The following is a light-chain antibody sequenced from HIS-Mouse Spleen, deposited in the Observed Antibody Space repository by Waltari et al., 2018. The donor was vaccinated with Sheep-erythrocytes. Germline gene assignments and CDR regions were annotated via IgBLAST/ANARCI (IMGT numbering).Light chain of an antibody. V-gene: IGLV2-11*01. CDR1: RLAVGGYNY. J-gene: IGLJ1*01. CDR3: CSYAGSYNHV. Sequence: QSALTQPRSVSGSPGQSVTISCTGTRLAVGGYNYVSWYQQHPGKAPKLMIYDVSKRPSGVPDRFSGSKSGNTASLTISGLQAEDEADYYCCSYAGSYNHVFATGTKVTVL. CDR2: DVS.